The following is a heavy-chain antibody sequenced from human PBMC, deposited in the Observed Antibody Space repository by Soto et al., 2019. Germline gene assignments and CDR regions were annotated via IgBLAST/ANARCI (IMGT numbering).Heavy chain of an antibody. Sequence: GGSLRLSCAASGFTFSDYAIIWIRQVPGKGLQWVSGLYGNGGGVHYADSVKGRFTISRDNSAYSAYLQMNNLRVEDTAVYYCARDAVTFDGIWLADDWGQGTVVTVSS. CDR2: LYGNGGGV. V-gene: IGHV3-23*01. D-gene: IGHD3-9*01. CDR3: ARDAVTFDGIWLADD. J-gene: IGHJ4*02. CDR1: GFTFSDYA.